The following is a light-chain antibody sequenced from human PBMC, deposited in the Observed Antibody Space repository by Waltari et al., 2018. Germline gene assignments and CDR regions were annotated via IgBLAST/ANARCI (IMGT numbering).Light chain of an antibody. CDR1: SSDVGGYNS. CDR2: DVS. J-gene: IGLJ2*01. CDR3: SSFTRATTLI. V-gene: IGLV2-14*03. Sequence: QSALTQPASVSGSPGQSIAISCTGTSSDVGGYNSVSWYQQHPGKAPKLVIYDVSNRPSGGSTRFSGSKSGNTASLTISGLQADDEADYYCSSFTRATTLIFGGGTKLTVL.